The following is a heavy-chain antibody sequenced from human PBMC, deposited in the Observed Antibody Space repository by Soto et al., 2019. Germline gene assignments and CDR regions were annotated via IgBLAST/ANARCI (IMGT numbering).Heavy chain of an antibody. Sequence: QLQLQESGPGLVKPSETLSLTCTVSGGSISSSSYYWGWIRQPPGKGLEWIGSIYYSGSTYYNPSLKSRVTISVDTSKNQFSLKLSSVTAADTAVYYCARPSGDDYYYYGMDVWGQGTTVTVSS. D-gene: IGHD7-27*01. J-gene: IGHJ6*02. CDR1: GGSISSSSYY. CDR3: ARPSGDDYYYYGMDV. CDR2: IYYSGST. V-gene: IGHV4-39*01.